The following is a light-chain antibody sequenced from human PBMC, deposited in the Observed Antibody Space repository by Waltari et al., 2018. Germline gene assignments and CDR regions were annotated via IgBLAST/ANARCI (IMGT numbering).Light chain of an antibody. V-gene: IGLV1-47*01. Sequence: QSVLTQPPSASGTTGQRVTISCSGSSSNIGSNYVYWYQPLPGTAPKLLIYRNDQRPSGVPDRFSGSKSGTSASLAISGLRSEDEADYYCAAWDDSLSGYVFGTGTKVTVL. J-gene: IGLJ1*01. CDR3: AAWDDSLSGYV. CDR1: SSNIGSNY. CDR2: RND.